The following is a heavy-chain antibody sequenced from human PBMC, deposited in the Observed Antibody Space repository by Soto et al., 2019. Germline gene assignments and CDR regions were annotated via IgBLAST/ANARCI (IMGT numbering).Heavy chain of an antibody. Sequence: GGSLRLSCAASGFTFSSYWMHWVRQAPGKGLVWVSRINSDGSSTSYADSVKGRFTISRDNAKNTLYLQMNSLRAEDTAVYYCARDRYYDFWSGLYYYYGMDVWGQGTTVTVS. D-gene: IGHD3-3*01. CDR3: ARDRYYDFWSGLYYYYGMDV. CDR1: GFTFSSYW. V-gene: IGHV3-74*01. CDR2: INSDGSST. J-gene: IGHJ6*02.